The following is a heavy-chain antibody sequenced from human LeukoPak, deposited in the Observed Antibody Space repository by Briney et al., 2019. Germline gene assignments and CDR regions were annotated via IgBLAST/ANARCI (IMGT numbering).Heavy chain of an antibody. CDR1: GGSISSSSYY. Sequence: SETLSLTSTVSGGSISSSSYYWGWIRQPPGKGLEWIGSIYYSGSTYYNPSLKSRVTISVDTSKNQFSLRLSSVTAADTAVYYCARRLTRLSLWFGNRKEAFDIWGQGTMVTVSS. D-gene: IGHD3-10*01. J-gene: IGHJ3*02. V-gene: IGHV4-39*07. CDR2: IYYSGST. CDR3: ARRLTRLSLWFGNRKEAFDI.